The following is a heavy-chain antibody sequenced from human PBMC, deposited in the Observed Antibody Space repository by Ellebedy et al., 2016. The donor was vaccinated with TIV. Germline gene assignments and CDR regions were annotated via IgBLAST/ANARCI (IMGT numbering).Heavy chain of an antibody. CDR3: ARGIFGPGNWFGP. Sequence: MPGGSLRLSCAVSGGSISSSNRWSWVRQPPGKGLEWIGYVYYSGTTNYNPSLKSRLTISINTSDNVFSLKLSSVTAADAAVYFCARGIFGPGNWFGPWGQGTLVTVSS. D-gene: IGHD3-3*01. V-gene: IGHV4-4*01. CDR2: VYYSGTT. J-gene: IGHJ5*02. CDR1: GGSISSSNR.